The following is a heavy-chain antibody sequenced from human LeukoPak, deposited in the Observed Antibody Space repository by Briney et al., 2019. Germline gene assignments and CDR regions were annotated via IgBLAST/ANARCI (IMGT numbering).Heavy chain of an antibody. Sequence: GGSLILSCAASGFTFSSYSMNWVRQAPGKGLEWVSSISSSSSYIYYADSVKGRFTISRDNAKNSLYLQMNSLRAEDTAVYYCASGGTLGVITDWGQGTLVTVSS. D-gene: IGHD2-21*01. CDR1: GFTFSSYS. CDR3: ASGGTLGVITD. V-gene: IGHV3-21*01. CDR2: ISSSSSYI. J-gene: IGHJ4*02.